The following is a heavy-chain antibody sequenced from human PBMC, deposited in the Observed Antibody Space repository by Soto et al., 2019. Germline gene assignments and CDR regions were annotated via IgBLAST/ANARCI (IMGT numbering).Heavy chain of an antibody. CDR1: GFTFSDFA. D-gene: IGHD2-2*03. V-gene: IGHV3-23*01. Sequence: ESGGGLVQPGGSLRLSCAATGFTFSDFAMSWVRQAPGKGLEWVSRIYGGGNGPHYADSVKGRVTISRDNSKNTLYLQMNSLPAEDTAVYYCAKMEGMDPWAYSFDYWGQGTLVTVSS. J-gene: IGHJ4*02. CDR2: IYGGGNGP. CDR3: AKMEGMDPWAYSFDY.